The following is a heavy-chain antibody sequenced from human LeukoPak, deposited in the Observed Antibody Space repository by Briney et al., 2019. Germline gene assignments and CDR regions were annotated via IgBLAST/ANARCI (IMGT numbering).Heavy chain of an antibody. CDR1: GGSFSGYY. V-gene: IGHV4-34*01. D-gene: IGHD2-15*01. J-gene: IGHJ5*02. CDR3: ARDHVKQPDIVVVVAAMRPPCWFDP. CDR2: INHSGST. Sequence: SETLSLTCAVYGGSFSGYYWSWIRQPPGKGLEWIGEINHSGSTNYNPSLKSRVTISVDTSKNQFSLKLSSVTAADTAVYYCARDHVKQPDIVVVVAAMRPPCWFDPWGQGTLVTVSS.